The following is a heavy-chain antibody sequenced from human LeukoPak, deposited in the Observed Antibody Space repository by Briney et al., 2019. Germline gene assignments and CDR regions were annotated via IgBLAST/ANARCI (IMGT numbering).Heavy chain of an antibody. CDR1: GFSFSTFG. Sequence: PGGSLRLSCAASGFSFSTFGMPWARRAPGKGLEWVAVIWNDGSKKFYAESMKGRFTISRDNSQNTLYLQMNRLRAEDTAVYYCGRDSLGGDYWGQGTLVTVSS. D-gene: IGHD3-16*01. CDR3: GRDSLGGDY. V-gene: IGHV3-33*08. CDR2: IWNDGSKK. J-gene: IGHJ4*02.